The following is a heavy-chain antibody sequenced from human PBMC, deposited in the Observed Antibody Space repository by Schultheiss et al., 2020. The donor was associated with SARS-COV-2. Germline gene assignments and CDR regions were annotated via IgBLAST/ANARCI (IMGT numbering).Heavy chain of an antibody. Sequence: SETLSLTCAVYGGSFSGYYWGWIRQPPGKGLEWIGSIYYSGSTYYNPSLKSRVTISVDTSKNQFSLKLSSVTAEDTAVYYCARDVNGDDWYFDLWGRGTLVTVSS. CDR1: GGSFSGYY. CDR2: IYYSGST. V-gene: IGHV4-34*01. D-gene: IGHD7-27*01. J-gene: IGHJ2*01. CDR3: ARDVNGDDWYFDL.